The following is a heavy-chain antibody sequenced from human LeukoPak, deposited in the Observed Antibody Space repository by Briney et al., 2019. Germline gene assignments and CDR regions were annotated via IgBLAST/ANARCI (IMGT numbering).Heavy chain of an antibody. CDR1: GDSVSSNSAA. CDR2: TYYRSKWYN. J-gene: IGHJ6*03. V-gene: IGHV6-1*01. CDR3: ARGRSLRFLEWLSAHMDV. D-gene: IGHD3-3*01. Sequence: SQTLSLTCAISGDSVSSNSAAWNWIRQSPSRGLEWLGRTYYRSKWYNDYAVSVKSRITINPDTSKNQFSLQLNSVTPEDTAVYYCARGRSLRFLEWLSAHMDVWGKGTTVTVSS.